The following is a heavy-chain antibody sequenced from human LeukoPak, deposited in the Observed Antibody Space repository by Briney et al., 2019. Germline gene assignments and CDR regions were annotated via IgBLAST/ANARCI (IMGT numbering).Heavy chain of an antibody. CDR2: ISSSSSTI. CDR1: GFTFSSYS. D-gene: IGHD3-9*01. Sequence: GGSLRLSCAASGFTFSSYSMNWVRQAPGKGLQWVSYISSSSSTIYYADSVKGRFTISRDNAKNSLYLQMNSLRAEDTAVYYCARTYYDILTGYNPYFDYWGQGILVTVSS. J-gene: IGHJ4*02. CDR3: ARTYYDILTGYNPYFDY. V-gene: IGHV3-48*01.